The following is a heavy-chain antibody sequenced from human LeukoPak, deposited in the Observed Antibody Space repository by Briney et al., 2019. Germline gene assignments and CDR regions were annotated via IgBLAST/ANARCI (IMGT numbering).Heavy chain of an antibody. D-gene: IGHD6-13*01. CDR1: GFTFDDYA. V-gene: IGHV3-9*01. CDR3: AKVEAAAGTGLDY. CDR2: ISWNSGSI. J-gene: IGHJ4*02. Sequence: GRSLRLSCAASGFTFDDYAMHWVRQAPGKGLEWVSGISWNSGSIGYADSVKSRFTISRDNAKNSLYLQMNSLRAEDTALYYCAKVEAAAGTGLDYWGQGTLVTVSS.